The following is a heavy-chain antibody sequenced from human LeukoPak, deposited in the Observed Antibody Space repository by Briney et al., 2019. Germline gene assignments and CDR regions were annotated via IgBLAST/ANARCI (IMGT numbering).Heavy chain of an antibody. Sequence: ASVKVSCKASGYSFINFGLSWVRQAPGQGLEWMGWISAYNHNTNYAQKFQGRVTMTIDTSTTTVYMELRSLRSDDTAIYYCATELVSLYSSGYWGQGTLVTVSS. CDR3: ATELVSLYSSGY. J-gene: IGHJ4*02. V-gene: IGHV1-18*01. CDR1: GYSFINFG. D-gene: IGHD6-19*01. CDR2: ISAYNHNT.